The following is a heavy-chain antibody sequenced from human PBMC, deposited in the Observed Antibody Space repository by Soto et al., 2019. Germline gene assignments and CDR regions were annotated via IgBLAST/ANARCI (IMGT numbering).Heavy chain of an antibody. Sequence: PGESLKISCAASGFTFSSYGMHWVRQAPGKGLEWVAVISYDGSNKYYADSVKGRFTISRDNSKNTLYLQMNSLRAEDTAVYYCAKDLPDYRGLDFWGQGTLVTVSS. CDR2: ISYDGSNK. J-gene: IGHJ4*02. CDR3: AKDLPDYRGLDF. D-gene: IGHD4-4*01. CDR1: GFTFSSYG. V-gene: IGHV3-30*18.